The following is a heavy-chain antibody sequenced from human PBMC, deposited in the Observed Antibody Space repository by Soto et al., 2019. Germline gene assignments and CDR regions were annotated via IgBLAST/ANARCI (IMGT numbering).Heavy chain of an antibody. D-gene: IGHD7-27*01. J-gene: IGHJ3*02. V-gene: IGHV4-39*02. CDR2: IYYSGST. CDR3: AKDKSGAADI. CDR1: GGSISSSSYY. Sequence: LSLTCTVSGGSISSSSYYWGWIRQPPGKGLEWIGSIYYSGSTYYNPSLKSRVTISVDTSKNQFYLNLRFVTAADTAVYFCAKDKSGAADIWGHGTMVTVSS.